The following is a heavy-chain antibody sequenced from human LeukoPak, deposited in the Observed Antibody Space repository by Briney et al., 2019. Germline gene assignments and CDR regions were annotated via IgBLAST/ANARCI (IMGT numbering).Heavy chain of an antibody. CDR1: GYSISSGYY. V-gene: IGHV4-38-2*02. D-gene: IGHD6-13*01. J-gene: IGHJ5*02. CDR2: IYPSGTT. CDR3: ARAYSSSWYFNWFDP. Sequence: SETLSLTCTVSGYSISSGYYWGWIRQPPGKGLEWIGNIYPSGTTYYNPSLKTRVTISVDTSKNQFSLRLSSVTAADTAVYFCARAYSSSWYFNWFDPWGQGTLVTVSS.